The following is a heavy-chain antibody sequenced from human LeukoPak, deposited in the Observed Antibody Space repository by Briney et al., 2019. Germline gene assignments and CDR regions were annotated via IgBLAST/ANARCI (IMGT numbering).Heavy chain of an antibody. CDR3: ARSAGTWFDP. CDR1: GFTFSNYE. Sequence: PGGSLRLSCAASGFTFSNYEMNWVRQAPGKGLEWVSYISGSANTIHYADSVKGRFTISRDNAKNSLYLQMNSLRAEDTAVYYCARSAGTWFDPWGQGTLVTVSS. D-gene: IGHD1-1*01. J-gene: IGHJ5*02. V-gene: IGHV3-48*03. CDR2: ISGSANTI.